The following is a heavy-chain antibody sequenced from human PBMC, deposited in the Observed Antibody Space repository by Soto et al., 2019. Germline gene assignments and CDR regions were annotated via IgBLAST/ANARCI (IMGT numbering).Heavy chain of an antibody. D-gene: IGHD6-19*01. CDR1: GYTFTSYG. CDR3: ARAAGRGVGSGWYSMRLDYYYYGMDV. J-gene: IGHJ6*02. CDR2: ISAYNGNT. V-gene: IGHV1-18*01. Sequence: ASVKVSCKASGYTFTSYGISWVRQAPGQGLEWMGWISAYNGNTNYAQKLQGRVTMTTDTSTSTAYMELRSLRSDDTAVYYCARAAGRGVGSGWYSMRLDYYYYGMDVWGQGTTVTVSS.